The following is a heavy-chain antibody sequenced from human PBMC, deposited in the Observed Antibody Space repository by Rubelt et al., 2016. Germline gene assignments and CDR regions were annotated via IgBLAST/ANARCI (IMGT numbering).Heavy chain of an antibody. CDR2: ISGSGGST. J-gene: IGHJ5*02. Sequence: VSAISGSGGSTYYADSVKGRFTISRDNSKNTLYLQMNSLRAEDTAVYYCAKDPQITFFAAPKEGWFDPWGQGTLVTVSS. CDR3: AKDPQITFFAAPKEGWFDP. V-gene: IGHV3-23*01. D-gene: IGHD3-3*01.